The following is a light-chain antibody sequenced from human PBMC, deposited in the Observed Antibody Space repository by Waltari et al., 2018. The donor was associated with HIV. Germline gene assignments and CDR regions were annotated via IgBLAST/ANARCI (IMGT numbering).Light chain of an antibody. CDR1: SSDVGGYNY. Sequence: QSALTQPASVSGSPRLSITISRTVTSSDVGGYNYFSWYQQHPGKAPNLMIYDVSNRPSGVSNRFSGSKSGNTASLTISGLQAEDEADYYCSSYTSSSTPVFGGGTKLTVL. V-gene: IGLV2-14*01. CDR3: SSYTSSSTPV. CDR2: DVS. J-gene: IGLJ2*01.